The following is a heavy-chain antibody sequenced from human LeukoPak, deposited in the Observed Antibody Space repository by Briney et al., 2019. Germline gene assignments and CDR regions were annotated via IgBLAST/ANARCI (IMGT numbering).Heavy chain of an antibody. CDR2: ISSSSSYI. V-gene: IGHV3-21*01. J-gene: IGHJ4*02. Sequence: PGGSLRPSCAASGFTFSSYSMNWVRQAPGKGLEWVSSISSSSSYIYYADSVKGRFTISRDNAKNSLYLQMNSLRAEDTAVYYCARADCSGGSCYVQAYYFDYWGQGTLVTVSS. CDR3: ARADCSGGSCYVQAYYFDY. D-gene: IGHD2-15*01. CDR1: GFTFSSYS.